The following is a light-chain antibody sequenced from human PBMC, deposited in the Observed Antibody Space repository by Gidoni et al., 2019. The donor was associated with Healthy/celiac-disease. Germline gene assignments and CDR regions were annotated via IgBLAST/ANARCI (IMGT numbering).Light chain of an antibody. Sequence: EIVMTQSPATLSVSPGERATRSCRASQSVSSNLAWYQQKPGQAPSLLIYGASTRATGIPARFSGSGSGTEFTLTISSLQSEDFAVYYCQQYNNWPRTFXXXTKVEIK. J-gene: IGKJ1*01. CDR1: QSVSSN. CDR2: GAS. V-gene: IGKV3-15*01. CDR3: QQYNNWPRT.